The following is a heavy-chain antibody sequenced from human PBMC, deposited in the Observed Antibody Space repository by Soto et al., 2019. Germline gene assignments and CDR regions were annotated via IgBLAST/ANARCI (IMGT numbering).Heavy chain of an antibody. CDR3: ARLDGYGGLLDY. J-gene: IGHJ4*02. D-gene: IGHD2-21*01. Sequence: QLQLQESGPGLVRPSETLSLTCTVSGGSISSTSHYWGWVRQPPGKGLEWIGSIYYTGSTYFRPPLRSRVTISVDTSKNQFSLKLNSLTAADTAVYFCARLDGYGGLLDYWGQGTLVTVSS. CDR2: IYYTGST. CDR1: GGSISSTSHY. V-gene: IGHV4-39*01.